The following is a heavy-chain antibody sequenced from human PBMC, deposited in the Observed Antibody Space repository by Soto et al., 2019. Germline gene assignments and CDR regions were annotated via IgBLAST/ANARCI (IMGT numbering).Heavy chain of an antibody. CDR1: GGSTSSYY. D-gene: IGHD4-17*01. CDR3: ARAYGYYFDY. V-gene: IGHV4-59*01. J-gene: IGHJ4*02. Sequence: PSETLSLTCTVSGGSTSSYYWSWIRQPPGKGLEWIGYIYYSGSTNYNPSLKSRVTISVDTSKNQFSLKLSSVTAADTAVYYCARAYGYYFDYWGQGTLVTVSS. CDR2: IYYSGST.